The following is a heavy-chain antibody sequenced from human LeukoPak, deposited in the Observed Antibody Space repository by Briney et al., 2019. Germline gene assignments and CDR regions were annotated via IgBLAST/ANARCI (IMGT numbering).Heavy chain of an antibody. CDR2: IYYSGST. D-gene: IGHD1-26*01. CDR3: ARGRIVGATMSYFDY. CDR1: GGSISSYY. J-gene: IGHJ4*02. V-gene: IGHV4-59*01. Sequence: SETLSLTCTVSGGSISSYYWSWIRQPPGKGLEWIGYIYYSGSTNYNPSLKSRVTISVDTSKNQFSLKLSSVTAADMAVYYFARGRIVGATMSYFDYWGQGTLVTVSS.